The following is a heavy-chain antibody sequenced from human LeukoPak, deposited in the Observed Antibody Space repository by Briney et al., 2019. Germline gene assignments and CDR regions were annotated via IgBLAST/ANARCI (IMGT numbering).Heavy chain of an antibody. J-gene: IGHJ4*02. V-gene: IGHV3-23*01. Sequence: GGSLRLSCAASGFTFSSYAMSWVRQAPGKGLEWVSAISGSGGSTYYADSVKGRFTISRDNSKNTLYLQMNSLRAEDTAVYYCAKDPNCSGGRCYPYYFDYWGQGTLVTVSS. CDR1: GFTFSSYA. D-gene: IGHD2-15*01. CDR3: AKDPNCSGGRCYPYYFDY. CDR2: ISGSGGST.